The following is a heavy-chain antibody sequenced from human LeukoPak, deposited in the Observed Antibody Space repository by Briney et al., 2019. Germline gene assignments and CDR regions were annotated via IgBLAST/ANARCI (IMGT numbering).Heavy chain of an antibody. CDR1: GFTFSNAW. V-gene: IGHV3-15*01. D-gene: IGHD2-21*02. CDR2: IKSKTDGGTT. CDR3: TTDHIVVVTAIDNH. J-gene: IGHJ5*02. Sequence: GGSLRLSCAASGFTFSNAWMSWVRQAPGKGLEWVGRIKSKTDGGTTDYAAPVKGRFTISRDDSKNTLYLQMNSLKTEDTAVYYCTTDHIVVVTAIDNHWGQGTLVTVSS.